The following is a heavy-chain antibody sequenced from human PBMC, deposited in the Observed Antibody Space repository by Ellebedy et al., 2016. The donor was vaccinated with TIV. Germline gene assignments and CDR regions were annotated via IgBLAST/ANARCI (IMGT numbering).Heavy chain of an antibody. CDR3: AKGSTIFGPFDN. Sequence: GESLKISXSASGFTFSSYAMSWVRQAPGKGPEWVSSVSAGGASTYYADSVKGRFSISRDNSNNTLHLQMNSLRAEDTALYYCAKGSTIFGPFDNWGQGALVTVSS. V-gene: IGHV3-23*01. CDR1: GFTFSSYA. CDR2: VSAGGAST. J-gene: IGHJ4*02. D-gene: IGHD3-3*01.